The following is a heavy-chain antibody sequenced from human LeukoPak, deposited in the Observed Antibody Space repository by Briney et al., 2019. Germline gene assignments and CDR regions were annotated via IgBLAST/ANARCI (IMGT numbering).Heavy chain of an antibody. CDR3: ARSFSDYPVDY. D-gene: IGHD4-11*01. CDR1: GFTFSSHN. J-gene: IGHJ4*02. V-gene: IGHV3-21*01. CDR2: ISSSSSYI. Sequence: PGGSLRLSCAASGFTFSSHNMNWVRQGPGKGLEWVSSISSSSSYIYYADSVKGRFTISRDNAKNSLDLQMNSLRVEDTAVYYCARSFSDYPVDYWGQGTLVTVSS.